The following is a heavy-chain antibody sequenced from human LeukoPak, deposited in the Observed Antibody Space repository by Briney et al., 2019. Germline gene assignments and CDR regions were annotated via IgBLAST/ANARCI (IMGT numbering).Heavy chain of an antibody. CDR3: ARLYCSSTSRLLDY. J-gene: IGHJ4*02. CDR1: GFTFSSYS. CDR2: ISSNGGST. D-gene: IGHD2-2*01. V-gene: IGHV3-64*02. Sequence: PGGSLRLSCAASGFTFSSYSMHWVRQAPGKGLEYVSSISSNGGSTYYADSLKGRFTTSRDNSKNTLYLQMGSLRVEDMAVYYCARLYCSSTSRLLDYWGQGTLVTVSS.